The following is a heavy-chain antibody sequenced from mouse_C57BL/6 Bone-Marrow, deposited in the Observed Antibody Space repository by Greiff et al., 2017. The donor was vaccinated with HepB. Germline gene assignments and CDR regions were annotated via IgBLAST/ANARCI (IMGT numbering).Heavy chain of an antibody. CDR2: ISSGSSTI. Sequence: EVKLVESGGGLVKPGGSLKLSCAASGFTFSDYGMHWVRQAPEKGLEWVAYISSGSSTIYYADTVKGRFTISRDNAKNTLFLQMTSLRSEDTAMYYCALIYYDYDDAMDYWGQGTSVTVSS. J-gene: IGHJ4*01. D-gene: IGHD2-4*01. CDR1: GFTFSDYG. CDR3: ALIYYDYDDAMDY. V-gene: IGHV5-17*01.